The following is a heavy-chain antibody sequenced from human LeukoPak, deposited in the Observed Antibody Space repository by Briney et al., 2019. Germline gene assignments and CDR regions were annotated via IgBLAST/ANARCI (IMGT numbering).Heavy chain of an antibody. CDR3: ARALWGSFMHPYFDY. CDR1: GGSFSGYY. Sequence: SETLSLTCAVYGGSFSGYYWSWIRQPPGKGLEWIGEINHSGSTNYNPSLKSRVTISVDTSKNQFSLKLSSVTAADTAVYYCARALWGSFMHPYFDYWGQGTLVTVSS. CDR2: INHSGST. J-gene: IGHJ4*02. D-gene: IGHD3-16*01. V-gene: IGHV4-34*01.